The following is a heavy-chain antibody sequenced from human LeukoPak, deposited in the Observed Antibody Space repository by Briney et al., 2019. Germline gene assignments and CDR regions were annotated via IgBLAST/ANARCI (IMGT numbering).Heavy chain of an antibody. V-gene: IGHV1-69*13. CDR3: ARNPRGGGTGFDI. J-gene: IGHJ3*02. D-gene: IGHD1-26*01. Sequence: SVKVSCKASGGTFSSYAISWVRQAPGQGLEWMGGIIPIFGTANYAQKFQGRVTITADESTSTAYMELSSLRSEDTAVYYCARNPRGGGTGFDIWGQGTMVTVSS. CDR2: IIPIFGTA. CDR1: GGTFSSYA.